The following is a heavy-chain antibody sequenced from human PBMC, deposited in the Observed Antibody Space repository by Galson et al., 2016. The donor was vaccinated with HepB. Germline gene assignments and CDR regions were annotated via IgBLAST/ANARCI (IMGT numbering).Heavy chain of an antibody. J-gene: IGHJ3*02. CDR3: AKSPQDIVVVDAFDI. Sequence: SLRLSCAASGFTFSDYAMSWVRQPPGKGLEWVSGFSGRGGSTYYADPVKGRFTISRDNSNNTLFLHMHSLRGEDTAVYYCAKSPQDIVVVDAFDIWGQGTMVTVAS. CDR2: FSGRGGST. V-gene: IGHV3-23*01. D-gene: IGHD2-2*01. CDR1: GFTFSDYA.